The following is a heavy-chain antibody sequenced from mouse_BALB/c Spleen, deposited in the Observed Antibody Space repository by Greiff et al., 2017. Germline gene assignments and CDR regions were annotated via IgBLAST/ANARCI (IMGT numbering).Heavy chain of an antibody. CDR1: GFNINDTY. Sequence: VQLQQSGAELVKPGASVKLSCTASGFNINDTYMHWVKQRPEQGLEWIGRIDPANGNTKYDPKFQGKATITADTSSNTAYLQLSSLTSEDTAVYYCARLITTTDYYAMDYWGQGTSVTVSS. J-gene: IGHJ4*01. CDR2: IDPANGNT. D-gene: IGHD2-4*01. CDR3: ARLITTTDYYAMDY. V-gene: IGHV14-3*02.